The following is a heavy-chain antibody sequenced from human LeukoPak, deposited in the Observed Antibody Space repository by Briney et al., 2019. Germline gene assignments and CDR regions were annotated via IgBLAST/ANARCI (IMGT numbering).Heavy chain of an antibody. V-gene: IGHV3-53*01. D-gene: IGHD2-15*01. Sequence: GGSLRLSCAASGFTVSSNYMSWVRQAPGKGLEWVSVIYSGGSTYHADSVKGRFTISRDNSKNTLYLQMNSLRAEDTAVYYCARNQYCSGGSCDYFDYWGQGTLVTVSS. CDR2: IYSGGST. CDR3: ARNQYCSGGSCDYFDY. J-gene: IGHJ4*02. CDR1: GFTVSSNY.